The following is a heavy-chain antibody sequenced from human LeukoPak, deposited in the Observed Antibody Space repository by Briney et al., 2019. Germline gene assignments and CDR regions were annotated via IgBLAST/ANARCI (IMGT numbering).Heavy chain of an antibody. J-gene: IGHJ4*02. D-gene: IGHD6-13*01. V-gene: IGHV3-21*01. Sequence: GGSLRLSCAASGFTVSSNYMSWVRQAPGKGLEWVSSISGSSRYIYYADSVKGRFTISRDNAKNSLYLQMNSLRADDTAVYYCAREVGRSAALWGQGTLVTVSS. CDR2: ISGSSRYI. CDR3: AREVGRSAAL. CDR1: GFTVSSNY.